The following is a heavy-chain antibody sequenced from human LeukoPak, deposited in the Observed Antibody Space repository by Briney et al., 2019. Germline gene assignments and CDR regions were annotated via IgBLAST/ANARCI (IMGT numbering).Heavy chain of an antibody. Sequence: SETLSLTCTVSGGSISSYYWSWIWQPPGKGLEWIGYIYYSGSTNYNPSLKSRVTISVDTSKNQFSLKLSSVTAADTAVYYCARVFGSGWPDYWGQGTLVTVSS. CDR3: ARVFGSGWPDY. D-gene: IGHD6-19*01. CDR1: GGSISSYY. J-gene: IGHJ4*02. V-gene: IGHV4-59*01. CDR2: IYYSGST.